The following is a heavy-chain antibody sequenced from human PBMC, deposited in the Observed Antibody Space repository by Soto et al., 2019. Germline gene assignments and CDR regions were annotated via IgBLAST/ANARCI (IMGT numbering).Heavy chain of an antibody. Sequence: QVQLVQSGAQVKKPGSSVKVSCKASGGSFNNFPISWVRQAPGQGLEWMGGINPFFGTRHHAQKFQGRLTITADESTGTASMELSSLRSEDTAVYYCAREGATVTTGIYYFDSWGQGTLVTVSS. CDR2: INPFFGTR. V-gene: IGHV1-69*12. D-gene: IGHD4-17*01. CDR3: AREGATVTTGIYYFDS. CDR1: GGSFNNFP. J-gene: IGHJ4*02.